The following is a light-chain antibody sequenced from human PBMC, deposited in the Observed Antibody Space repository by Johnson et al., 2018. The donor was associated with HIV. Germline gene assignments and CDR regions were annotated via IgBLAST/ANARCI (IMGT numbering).Light chain of an antibody. CDR3: AAWDDSLNGRV. Sequence: QAVLTQPPSVSAAPGQKVTISCSGSNSNIGNNYVSWYQQLPGTAPKLLIYDNNKRPSGIPDRFSGSKSGTSATLGITGLQTGDEANYYWAAWDDSLNGRVFGTGTKVTVL. V-gene: IGLV1-51*01. J-gene: IGLJ1*01. CDR1: NSNIGNNY. CDR2: DNN.